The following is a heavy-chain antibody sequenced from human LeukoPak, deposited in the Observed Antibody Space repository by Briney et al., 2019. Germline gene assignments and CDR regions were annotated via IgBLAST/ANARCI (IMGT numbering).Heavy chain of an antibody. CDR3: AKSTQLRGGIATDFDS. J-gene: IGHJ4*02. Sequence: GGSLRLSCAASGFIFSNYAMHWVRQAPGKGLEWVAVIWYDGTNKYYADSVKGRFTISRDNSKNTLYLQMNSLRAEDTAVYYCAKSTQLRGGIATDFDSWGQGTLVTVSS. V-gene: IGHV3-33*06. CDR1: GFIFSNYA. CDR2: IWYDGTNK. D-gene: IGHD3-16*02.